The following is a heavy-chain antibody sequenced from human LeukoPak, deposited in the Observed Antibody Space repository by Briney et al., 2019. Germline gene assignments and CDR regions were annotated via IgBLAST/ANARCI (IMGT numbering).Heavy chain of an antibody. CDR3: VRDFRSADY. V-gene: IGHV3-74*01. CDR1: GFTFSTYC. Sequence: GGSLRLSCAASGFTFSTYCMHWVRQAPGKGPMWVSRICPDGTVTNYADSVKARFIISRDNARDTVYLQMNSLRVEDTAVYYCVRDFRSADYWGQGTLVTVSS. J-gene: IGHJ4*02. CDR2: ICPDGTVT.